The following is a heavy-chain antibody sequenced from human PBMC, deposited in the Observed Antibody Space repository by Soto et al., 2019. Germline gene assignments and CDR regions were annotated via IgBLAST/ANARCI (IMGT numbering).Heavy chain of an antibody. J-gene: IGHJ6*02. CDR1: GFTFNNYL. D-gene: IGHD3-16*01. CDR2: INTDGSRI. V-gene: IGHV3-74*03. Sequence: GGSLRLSCAASGFTFNNYLMHWVRQAPGKGLVWVSRINTDGSRIKYADSVKGRFTTSRDYAKNSLFLQMNSLRAEDTAVYYCARGGQHFRNPLWDNYYYGMDVWGQGTTVTVSS. CDR3: ARGGQHFRNPLWDNYYYGMDV.